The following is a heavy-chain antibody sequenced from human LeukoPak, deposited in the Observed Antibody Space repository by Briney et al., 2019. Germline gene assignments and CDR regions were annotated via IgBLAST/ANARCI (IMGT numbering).Heavy chain of an antibody. CDR3: AKGEYSSSWSVDY. J-gene: IGHJ4*02. V-gene: IGHV3-30*02. D-gene: IGHD6-13*01. Sequence: GGSLRLSCAASGFTFSSYGMHWVRQAPGKGLEWVAFIRYDGSNKYYADSVKGRFTISRDNSKNTLYLQMNSLRAEDTAVYYCAKGEYSSSWSVDYWGQGTLVTVSS. CDR1: GFTFSSYG. CDR2: IRYDGSNK.